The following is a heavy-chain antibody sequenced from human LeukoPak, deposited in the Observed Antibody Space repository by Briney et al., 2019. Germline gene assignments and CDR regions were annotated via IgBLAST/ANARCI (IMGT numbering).Heavy chain of an antibody. CDR3: AKEIDTLGTNAFDI. V-gene: IGHV3-43*02. CDR2: ISGGGGSI. D-gene: IGHD2-15*01. J-gene: IGHJ3*02. Sequence: GGSLRLSCAASGFTFSTYAMSWVRQAPGKGLEWVSLISGGGGSIYYADSVRGRFTISRDNSKNSLYLQMDSLRTEDTAFYYCAKEIDTLGTNAFDIWGQGTMVTVSS. CDR1: GFTFSTYA.